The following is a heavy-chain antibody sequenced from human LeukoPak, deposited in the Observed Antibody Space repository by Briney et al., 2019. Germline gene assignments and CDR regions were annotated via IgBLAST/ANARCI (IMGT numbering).Heavy chain of an antibody. J-gene: IGHJ4*02. Sequence: GGSLRLSCAASGFTFSSYAMSWVRQAPEKGLEWVSAISGSGGSTYYADSVKGRFTISRDNSKNTLYLQMNSLRAEDTAVYYCAKDTRTVVTQPLDYWGQGTLVTVSS. CDR1: GFTFSSYA. CDR3: AKDTRTVVTQPLDY. D-gene: IGHD4-23*01. CDR2: ISGSGGST. V-gene: IGHV3-23*01.